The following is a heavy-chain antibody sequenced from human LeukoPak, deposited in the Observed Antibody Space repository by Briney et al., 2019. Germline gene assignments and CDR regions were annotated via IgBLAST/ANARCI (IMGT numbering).Heavy chain of an antibody. J-gene: IGHJ4*02. Sequence: GGSLRLSCAASGFTFSDYYMSWIRQAPGRGLEWVSYISSGGSTIYYADSVKGRFTISRDNAKNSLFLQMNSLRADDTAVYYCAKDLGVYCSTPSCPADYWGQGTLVTVSS. V-gene: IGHV3-11*01. D-gene: IGHD2-2*01. CDR3: AKDLGVYCSTPSCPADY. CDR2: ISSGGSTI. CDR1: GFTFSDYY.